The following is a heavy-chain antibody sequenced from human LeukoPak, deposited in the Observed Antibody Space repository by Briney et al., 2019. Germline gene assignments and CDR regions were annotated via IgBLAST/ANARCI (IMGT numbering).Heavy chain of an antibody. CDR3: VKDRSGSFTFDY. J-gene: IGHJ4*02. CDR1: GFTFSNYA. Sequence: TGGSLRLSCSASGFTFSNYAMHWVRQAPGKGLEYVSTITTNGGSTYYADSVKGRFTISRDNSKNTLYLQMSSLRAEDTAVYYCVKDRSGSFTFDYWGQGTLVTVSS. V-gene: IGHV3-64D*09. D-gene: IGHD1-26*01. CDR2: ITTNGGST.